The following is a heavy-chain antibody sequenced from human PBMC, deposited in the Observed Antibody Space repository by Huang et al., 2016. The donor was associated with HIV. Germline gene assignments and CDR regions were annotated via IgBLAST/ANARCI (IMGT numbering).Heavy chain of an antibody. D-gene: IGHD2-8*02. CDR3: AKKGGLTGFQPLDY. V-gene: IGHV3-23*01. CDR1: EFTWSSYG. CDR2: ISGSSGNT. Sequence: EVQLLESGGGLVQPGGSLRLSCTASEFTWSSYGMSWVGQDQGKGREGVSTISGSSGNTYYADSVKGRFTIDRDKSKNTLYRQMNSLRAEDTAVYFCAKKGGLTGFQPLDYWGQGTQVTVSS. J-gene: IGHJ4*02.